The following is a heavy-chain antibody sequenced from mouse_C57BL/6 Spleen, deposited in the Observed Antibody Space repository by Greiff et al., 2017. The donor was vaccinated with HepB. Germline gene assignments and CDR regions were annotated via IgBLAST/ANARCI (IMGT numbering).Heavy chain of an antibody. CDR2: ISGGGGNT. CDR1: GFTFSSYT. CDR3: ASDYYGNFDV. V-gene: IGHV5-9*01. D-gene: IGHD1-1*01. J-gene: IGHJ1*03. Sequence: EVQGVESGGGLVKPGGSLKLSCAASGFTFSSYTMSWVRQTPEKRLEWVATISGGGGNTYYPDSVKGRFTISRDNAKNTLYLQMSSLRSEDTALYYCASDYYGNFDVWGTGTTVTVSS.